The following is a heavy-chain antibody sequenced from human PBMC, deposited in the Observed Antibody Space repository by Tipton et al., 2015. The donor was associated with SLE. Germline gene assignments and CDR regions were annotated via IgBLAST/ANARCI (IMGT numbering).Heavy chain of an antibody. D-gene: IGHD6-13*01. CDR2: ISGSGDST. V-gene: IGHV3-23*01. CDR1: GFTFSTYA. CDR3: AGEGIAVAGSHYYYGMDV. J-gene: IGHJ6*02. Sequence: SLRLSCAASGFTFSTYAMNWVRQAPGKGLEWVSSISGSGDSTYYADSVKGRFTISRDNSKNTLYLQINSLRAEDTAVYYCAGEGIAVAGSHYYYGMDVWGQGTTVTVSS.